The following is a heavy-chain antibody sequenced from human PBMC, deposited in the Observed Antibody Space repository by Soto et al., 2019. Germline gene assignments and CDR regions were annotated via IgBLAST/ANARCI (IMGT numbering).Heavy chain of an antibody. CDR2: IYPDDSDT. J-gene: IGHJ6*02. D-gene: IGHD3-3*01. Sequence: AEAMKISCKGSGYSFTNYWIGWVRQMPGKGLEWLGIIYPDDSDTRYSPSFQGQVTISADKSISTAYLQWSSLKASDTAMYYCARYALPLAIYYGLDVWGQRTPVIVSS. CDR3: ARYALPLAIYYGLDV. V-gene: IGHV5-51*01. CDR1: GYSFTNYW.